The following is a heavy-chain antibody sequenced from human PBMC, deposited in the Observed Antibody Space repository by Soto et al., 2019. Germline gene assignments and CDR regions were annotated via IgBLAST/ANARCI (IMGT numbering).Heavy chain of an antibody. D-gene: IGHD3-22*01. CDR3: ARKTGVKGFGYWSAP. CDR2: IYYSGST. CDR1: GGSISSSSYY. J-gene: IGHJ5*02. Sequence: SETLSLTCTVSGGSISSSSYYWGWIRQPPGKGLEWIGSIYYSGSTYYNPSLKSRVTISVDTSKNQFSLKLSSVTAADTAVYYCARKTGVKGFGYWSAPWGQGTLVTVSP. V-gene: IGHV4-39*01.